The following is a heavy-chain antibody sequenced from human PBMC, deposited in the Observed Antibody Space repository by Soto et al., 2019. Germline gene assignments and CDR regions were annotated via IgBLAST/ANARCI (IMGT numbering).Heavy chain of an antibody. CDR3: AGEPNYDFWSGYSSYGMDV. D-gene: IGHD3-3*01. Sequence: QVQLIQSGAEVRKPGASVKVSCKASGDSFTNYYFHWVRQAPGQSLEWMGIINSSGGSPTYAQKFLGRVTMTRDTSTSTVYMELSSLKSEDTAVYYCAGEPNYDFWSGYSSYGMDVWGQGTTVSVSS. CDR1: GDSFTNYY. J-gene: IGHJ6*02. V-gene: IGHV1-46*01. CDR2: INSSGGSP.